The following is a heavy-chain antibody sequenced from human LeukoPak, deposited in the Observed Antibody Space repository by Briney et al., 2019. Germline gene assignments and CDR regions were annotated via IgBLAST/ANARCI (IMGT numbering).Heavy chain of an antibody. CDR1: GFTFSSYA. CDR3: AKFPRDGTPVN. D-gene: IGHD2-21*02. V-gene: IGHV3-23*01. Sequence: GGSLRLSCTASGFTFSSYAMNWVRQAPGKGLEWVSAIRGSGGDTYYADSVKGRCIISRDNTRNTVCLQMNSLRAEDTAIYYCAKFPRDGTPVNWGQGTLVTVSS. J-gene: IGHJ4*02. CDR2: IRGSGGDT.